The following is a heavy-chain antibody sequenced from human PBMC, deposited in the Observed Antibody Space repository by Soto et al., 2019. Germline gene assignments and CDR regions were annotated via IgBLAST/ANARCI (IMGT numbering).Heavy chain of an antibody. Sequence: QVQLQESGPGLVKASETLSLTCTVSGGSISSYYWSWIRQPAGKGLEWIGRIYTSGSTNYNPSLKSRVTMSVDTSKNQFSLKLSSVTAADTAVHYCARVGFPYCSGGSCYTWGQGTLVTVSS. CDR3: ARVGFPYCSGGSCYT. D-gene: IGHD2-15*01. CDR2: IYTSGST. J-gene: IGHJ5*02. CDR1: GGSISSYY. V-gene: IGHV4-4*07.